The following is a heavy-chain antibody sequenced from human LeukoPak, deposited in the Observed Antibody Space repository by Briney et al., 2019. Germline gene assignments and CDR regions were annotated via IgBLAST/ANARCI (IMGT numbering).Heavy chain of an antibody. CDR3: ARKGGGQLVNTRRWFDP. J-gene: IGHJ5*02. CDR1: GGSFSGYY. V-gene: IGHV4-34*01. D-gene: IGHD6-13*01. Sequence: SETLSLTCAVYGGSFSGYYWSWIRQPPGKGLEWIGEINHSGSTNYNPSLKTRVTISVDTSKKQFSLKLSSVTAADTAVYYCARKGGGQLVNTRRWFDPWGQGTLVTVSS. CDR2: INHSGST.